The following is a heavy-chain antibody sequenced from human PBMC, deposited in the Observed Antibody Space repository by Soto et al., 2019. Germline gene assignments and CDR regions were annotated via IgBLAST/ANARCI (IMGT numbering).Heavy chain of an antibody. CDR3: AKVGYKYGYGAIDS. Sequence: GGSLRLSCAASGFTFDEYTMHWVRQAPGKGLEWVSLISWDASSTYYADSMKGRFTISRDNSKNSLYLQMNSLRTEDTALYYCAKVGYKYGYGAIDSWGQGTLVTVSS. J-gene: IGHJ4*02. D-gene: IGHD5-18*01. CDR1: GFTFDEYT. CDR2: ISWDASST. V-gene: IGHV3-43*01.